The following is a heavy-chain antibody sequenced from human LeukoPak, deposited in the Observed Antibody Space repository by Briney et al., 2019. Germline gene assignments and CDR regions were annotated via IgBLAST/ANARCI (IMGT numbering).Heavy chain of an antibody. V-gene: IGHV3-23*01. CDR1: GFTFSNYA. J-gene: IGHJ4*02. Sequence: TGGSLRLSCVASGFTFSNYAMIWVRQAPGKGLECVSVIGGSGGSTYNAHSVKGRFSISRDNSKDTVYLQMSSLRAEDTALYYCARAPITSPFYFDYWGQGTLVTVSS. D-gene: IGHD1-14*01. CDR2: IGGSGGST. CDR3: ARAPITSPFYFDY.